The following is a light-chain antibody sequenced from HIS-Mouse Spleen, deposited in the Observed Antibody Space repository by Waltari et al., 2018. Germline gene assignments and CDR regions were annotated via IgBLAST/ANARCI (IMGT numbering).Light chain of an antibody. V-gene: IGLV2-11*01. CDR2: DVS. CDR3: CSYAGSYTFEVV. CDR1: SSDVGGYYY. J-gene: IGLJ2*01. Sequence: QSALTQPRSVSVSPGQSVTISCTGTSSDVGGYYYVSWYQQHPGKAPKLMIYDVSKRPPGVPDRFSGSKSGNTASLTISGLQAEDEADYYCCSYAGSYTFEVVFGGGTKLTVL.